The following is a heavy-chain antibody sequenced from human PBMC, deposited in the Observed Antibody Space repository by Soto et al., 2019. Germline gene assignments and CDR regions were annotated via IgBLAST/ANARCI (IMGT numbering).Heavy chain of an antibody. CDR2: ISGSGGST. J-gene: IGHJ4*02. D-gene: IGHD2-15*01. V-gene: IGHV3-23*01. CDR1: GFTFSSYA. Sequence: PGGSLRLSCAASGFTFSSYAMSWVRQAPGKGLEWVSAISGSGGSTYYADSVKGRFTISRDNSKNTLYLQMNSLRAEDTAVYYCARGRNCSGGSCYLDYWGQGTLVTVSS. CDR3: ARGRNCSGGSCYLDY.